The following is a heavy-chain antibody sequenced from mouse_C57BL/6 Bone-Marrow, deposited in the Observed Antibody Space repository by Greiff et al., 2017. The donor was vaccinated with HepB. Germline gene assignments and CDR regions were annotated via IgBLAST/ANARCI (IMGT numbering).Heavy chain of an antibody. CDR3: ARQAYYSNYDYAMDY. D-gene: IGHD2-5*01. Sequence: VQRVESGPGLVAPSQSLSITCTVSGFSLPSYGVHWVRQPPGKGLEWLVVIWSDGSTTYNSALKSRLSISKDNSKSQVFLKMNSLQTDDTAMYYGARQAYYSNYDYAMDYWGQGTSVTVSS. CDR1: GFSLPSYG. CDR2: IWSDGST. V-gene: IGHV2-6-1*01. J-gene: IGHJ4*01.